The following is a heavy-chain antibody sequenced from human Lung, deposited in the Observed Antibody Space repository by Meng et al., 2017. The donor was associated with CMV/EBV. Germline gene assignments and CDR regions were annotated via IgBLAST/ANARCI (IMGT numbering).Heavy chain of an antibody. CDR2: IYYTGST. J-gene: IGHJ4*02. CDR1: GGSIGSGGYY. CDR3: AREAGRDGYATPKLDY. Sequence: QVRLQESGPGWVKPSQTLSLTCTVSGGSIGSGGYYWSWIRQHPGKGLEWIGYIYYTGSTFYNPSLKSRVTISVDTSKNQFSLKLIPATAADTAVYYCAREAGRDGYATPKLDYWGQGTLVTVSS. D-gene: IGHD5-24*01. V-gene: IGHV4-31*03.